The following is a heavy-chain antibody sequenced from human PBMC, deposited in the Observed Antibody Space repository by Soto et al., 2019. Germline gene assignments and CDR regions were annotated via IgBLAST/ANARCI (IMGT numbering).Heavy chain of an antibody. V-gene: IGHV1-18*01. D-gene: IGHD1-1*01. Sequence: QVHLVQSGAEVKKPGASVKVSCQGSGYAFTTYGITWVRQAPGQGLEWMGWISAHNGNTNYAQKLQGRVTVTRDTSTSTAYMELRSHRYDDTAVYYCARGRYGDYWGQGALVTVSS. J-gene: IGHJ4*02. CDR1: GYAFTTYG. CDR2: ISAHNGNT. CDR3: ARGRYGDY.